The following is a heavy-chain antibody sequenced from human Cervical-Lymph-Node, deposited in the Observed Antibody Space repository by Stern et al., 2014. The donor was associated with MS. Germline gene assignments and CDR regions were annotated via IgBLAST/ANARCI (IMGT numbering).Heavy chain of an antibody. CDR3: ARRGSPNHGGYFFDS. J-gene: IGHJ4*02. D-gene: IGHD2/OR15-2a*01. CDR2: IYWDDDK. Sequence: ESGPTLVRPTQTLSLTCTFSGFSLTLTGEAVAWIRQPPGKALEWLALIYWDDDKVYSPSLKNRIALTKDTSKHQVVFTLTNMDPMDTATYYCARRGSPNHGGYFFDSWGQGILVTVSS. V-gene: IGHV2-5*02. CDR1: GFSLTLTGEA.